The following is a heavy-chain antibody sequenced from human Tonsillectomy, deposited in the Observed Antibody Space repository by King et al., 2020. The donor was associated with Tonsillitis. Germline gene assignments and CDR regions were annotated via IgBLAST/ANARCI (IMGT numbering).Heavy chain of an antibody. Sequence: VQLVESGAEVKKPGASVKVSCKASGYTFTGYYMHWVRQAPGQGLEWMGWINPNSGGTNYAQKFQGRVTMTSDTSISTAYMELSRLRSDDTAVYYCAREDDYLWGNYSYWGQGTLVTVSS. V-gene: IGHV1-2*02. CDR2: INPNSGGT. CDR3: AREDDYLWGNYSY. CDR1: GYTFTGYY. D-gene: IGHD3-16*01. J-gene: IGHJ4*02.